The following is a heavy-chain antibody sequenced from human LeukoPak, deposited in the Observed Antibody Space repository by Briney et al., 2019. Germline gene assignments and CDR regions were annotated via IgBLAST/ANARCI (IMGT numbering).Heavy chain of an antibody. CDR3: EREITTVTPGLLWLAP. CDR1: GVSVSSHC. J-gene: IGHJ5*02. D-gene: IGHD4-17*01. Sequence: SETLSLTCLINGVSVSSHCWSWIRQPPGKGLEWIGYIYYSGSTKYNPSLKSRVTISVDTSKNQFSLKLSSVTAADPAVYYCEREITTVTPGLLWLAPWGQGTLVTVSS. CDR2: IYYSGST. V-gene: IGHV4-59*02.